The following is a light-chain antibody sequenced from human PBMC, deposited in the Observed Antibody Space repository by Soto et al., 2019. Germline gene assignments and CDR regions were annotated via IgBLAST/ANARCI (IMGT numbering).Light chain of an antibody. CDR3: TSFAGSGTYV. CDR1: SSDVGGYNY. Sequence: QSVLTQPASVSGSPGQSIAISCTGTSSDVGGYNYVSWYQQHPGKAPKLIIFDVTNRPSGVSDRFSGSKSGSTASLTISGLQADDEADYYCTSFAGSGTYVFGTGIKLTVL. J-gene: IGLJ1*01. CDR2: DVT. V-gene: IGLV2-14*01.